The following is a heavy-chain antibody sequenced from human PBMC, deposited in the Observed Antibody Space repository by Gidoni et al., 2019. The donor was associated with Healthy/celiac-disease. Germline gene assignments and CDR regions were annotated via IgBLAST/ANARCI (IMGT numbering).Heavy chain of an antibody. Sequence: EVQLVESGGGLVKPGGSLRLSCAASGFTFSSYSMNWVRQAPGKGLEWVSSISSSSSYIYADSVKGRFTISRDNAKNSLYLQMNSLRAEDTAVYYCARDKGYYDFWSGYESYYYGMDVWGQGTTVTVSS. J-gene: IGHJ6*02. D-gene: IGHD3-3*01. V-gene: IGHV3-21*01. CDR1: GFTFSSYS. CDR3: ARDKGYYDFWSGYESYYYGMDV. CDR2: ISSSSSYI.